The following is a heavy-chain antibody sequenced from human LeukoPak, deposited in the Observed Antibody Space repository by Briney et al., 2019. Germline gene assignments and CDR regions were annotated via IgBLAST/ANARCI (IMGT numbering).Heavy chain of an antibody. CDR2: ISYDGSNK. CDR3: ARRGSYGMDV. V-gene: IGHV3-30-3*01. CDR1: GFTFSSYA. Sequence: GGSLRLSCAASGFTFSSYAMHWVRQAPGKGLEWVAVISYDGSNKYYADSVKGRFTISRDNSKNTLYLQMNSLRAEDTAVYYCARRGSYGMDVWGQGTTVTVSS. D-gene: IGHD1-26*01. J-gene: IGHJ6*02.